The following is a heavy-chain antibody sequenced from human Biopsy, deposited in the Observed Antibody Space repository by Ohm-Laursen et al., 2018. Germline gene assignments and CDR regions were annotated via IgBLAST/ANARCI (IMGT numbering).Heavy chain of an antibody. D-gene: IGHD2-2*01. J-gene: IGHJ4*02. Sequence: SLRLSCAASGFTFSSHAMSWVRQAPGKGLEWVALISHGGNDDYYADSVEGRFTISRDNSKNTLYLQMNSLRAEDTAVYFCARGGPHVRAGGSAFDYWGQGTLVTVSS. CDR3: ARGGPHVRAGGSAFDY. CDR1: GFTFSSHA. V-gene: IGHV3-30*03. CDR2: ISHGGNDD.